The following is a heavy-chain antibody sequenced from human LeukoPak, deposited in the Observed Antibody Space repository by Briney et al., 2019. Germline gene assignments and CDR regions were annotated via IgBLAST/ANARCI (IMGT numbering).Heavy chain of an antibody. J-gene: IGHJ5*02. D-gene: IGHD2-21*01. V-gene: IGHV1-18*01. Sequence: ASVKVSCKASGYTFTSYGISWVRQAPGQGLEWMGWISAYNGNTNYAQRLQGRVTMTTDTSTSTAYMELRSLRSDDTAVCYCARDRGAGGENWFDPWGQGTLVTVSS. CDR3: ARDRGAGGENWFDP. CDR2: ISAYNGNT. CDR1: GYTFTSYG.